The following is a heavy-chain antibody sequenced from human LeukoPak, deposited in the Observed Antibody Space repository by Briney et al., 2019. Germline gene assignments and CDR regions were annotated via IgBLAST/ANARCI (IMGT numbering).Heavy chain of an antibody. CDR3: ARTMYYYSSGTHKSAFDI. Sequence: GGSLRLSCAASGFTVSSNYMSWVRQAPGKGLEWVAGISGSGDDRSYADSVKGRFTISRDNPKNTVYLEMNSLRVEDTAVYFCARTMYYYSSGTHKSAFDIWGQGTMVTVSS. CDR2: SGSGDDR. D-gene: IGHD3-10*01. V-gene: IGHV3-53*05. CDR1: GFTVSSNY. J-gene: IGHJ3*02.